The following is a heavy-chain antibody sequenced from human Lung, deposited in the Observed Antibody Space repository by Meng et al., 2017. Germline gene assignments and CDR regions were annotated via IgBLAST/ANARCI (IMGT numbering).Heavy chain of an antibody. CDR3: ARETGDGSGSYSNF. J-gene: IGHJ4*02. Sequence: GESLKISCAASGFTLRSYEMNWVRQAPGKGLEWISYISESGATKYYADSVEGRFTISRDNAKNSLYLQMNSLTVEDTALYYCARETGDGSGSYSNFWGQGALVTVSS. CDR1: GFTLRSYE. D-gene: IGHD3-10*01. V-gene: IGHV3-48*03. CDR2: ISESGATK.